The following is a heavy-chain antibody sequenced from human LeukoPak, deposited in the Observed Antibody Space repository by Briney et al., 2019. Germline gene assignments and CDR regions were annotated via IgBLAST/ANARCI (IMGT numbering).Heavy chain of an antibody. V-gene: IGHV3-9*01. J-gene: IGHJ5*02. D-gene: IGHD3-16*02. CDR2: ISWNSGSI. CDR1: GFTLDDYA. Sequence: SGGSLRLSCAASGFTLDDYAMHWVRQAPGKGLEWVSGISWNSGSIGYADSVKGRFTISRDNAKNSLYLQMNSLRAEDTALYYCAKAQIRLGELSLDWFDPWGQGTLVTVSS. CDR3: AKAQIRLGELSLDWFDP.